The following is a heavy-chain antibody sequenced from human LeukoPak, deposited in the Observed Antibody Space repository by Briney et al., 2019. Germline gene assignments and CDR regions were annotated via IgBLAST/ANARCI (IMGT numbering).Heavy chain of an antibody. V-gene: IGHV4-4*02. D-gene: IGHD3-22*01. CDR2: IYHSGST. CDR1: GGSISSSNW. J-gene: IGHJ3*02. CDR3: ARVAGEVDYYDSSGYSAFDI. Sequence: PSETLSLTCAVSGGSISSSNWWSWVRQPPGQGLEWIGEIYHSGSTNYNPSLKSRVTISVDKSKNQFSLKLSSVTAADTAVYYCARVAGEVDYYDSSGYSAFDIWGQGTMVTVSS.